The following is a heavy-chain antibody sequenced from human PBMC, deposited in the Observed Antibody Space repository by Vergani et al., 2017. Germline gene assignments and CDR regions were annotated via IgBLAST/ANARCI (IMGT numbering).Heavy chain of an antibody. V-gene: IGHV3-30*02. CDR2: IQFDGSNQ. CDR3: AKHFRGWGIDY. D-gene: IGHD3-16*01. CDR1: GFTLSNYD. J-gene: IGHJ4*02. Sequence: QVQLVESGGGVVQRGGSLRLSCATSGFTLSNYDMQWIRQGPGKGLEFVAFIQFDGSNQDYADSVNGRFTLSRDFSKNTLYLQMNSLRTGDTATYYCAKHFRGWGIDYWGQGTQVIVSS.